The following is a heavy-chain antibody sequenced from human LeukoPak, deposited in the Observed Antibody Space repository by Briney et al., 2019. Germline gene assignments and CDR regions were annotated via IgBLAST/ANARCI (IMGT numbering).Heavy chain of an antibody. V-gene: IGHV1-2*02. CDR1: GYTFTGYY. D-gene: IGHD5-18*01. J-gene: IGHJ6*03. Sequence: ASVKVSFKASGYTFTGYYIHWVRQAPGQGLEWMGWINTKSDELNYGQHFQGRVTMTRDTSISTAYMELSRLRADDTAIFYCARRGYNYGPKKTYLHYYYMDVWGTGTTVIVS. CDR3: ARRGYNYGPKKTYLHYYYMDV. CDR2: INTKSDEL.